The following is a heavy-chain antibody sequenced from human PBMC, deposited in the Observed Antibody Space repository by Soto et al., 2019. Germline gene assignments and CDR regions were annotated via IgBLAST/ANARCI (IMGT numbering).Heavy chain of an antibody. D-gene: IGHD4-4*01. Sequence: SETLSLTCTVSGGSISSYYWSWIRQPPGKGLEWIGYIYYSGSTNYNPSLKSRVTISVDTSKNQFSLKLSSVTAADTAVYYCARDTGTQPLDYWGQGTLVTVSS. CDR2: IYYSGST. CDR1: GGSISSYY. CDR3: ARDTGTQPLDY. V-gene: IGHV4-59*01. J-gene: IGHJ4*02.